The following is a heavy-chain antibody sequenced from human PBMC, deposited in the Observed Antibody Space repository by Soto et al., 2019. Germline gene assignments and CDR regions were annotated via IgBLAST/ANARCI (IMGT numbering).Heavy chain of an antibody. CDR2: IYPGDSDT. CDR1: GYSFTSYW. CDR3: ARLAGYYDSSGYYSYYFDY. D-gene: IGHD3-22*01. Sequence: GESLKISCKGSGYSFTSYWIGWVRQMPGKGLEWMGIIYPGDSDTRYSPSFQGQVTISADKSISTAYLQWSSLKASDTAVYYCARLAGYYDSSGYYSYYFDYWGQGTLVTVSS. J-gene: IGHJ4*02. V-gene: IGHV5-51*01.